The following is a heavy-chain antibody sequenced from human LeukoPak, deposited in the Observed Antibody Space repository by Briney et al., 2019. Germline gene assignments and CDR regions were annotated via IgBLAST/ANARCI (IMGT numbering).Heavy chain of an antibody. CDR3: ARGLHPNWFDP. V-gene: IGHV4-34*01. CDR2: INHSGST. J-gene: IGHJ5*02. CDR1: GGSFSGYY. Sequence: SETLSLTCAVYGGSFSGYYWSWIRQPPGKGLEWIGEINHSGSTNYNPSLKSRVTISVDTSRNQFSLKLSSVTAADTAVYYCARGLHPNWFDPWGQGTLVTVSS.